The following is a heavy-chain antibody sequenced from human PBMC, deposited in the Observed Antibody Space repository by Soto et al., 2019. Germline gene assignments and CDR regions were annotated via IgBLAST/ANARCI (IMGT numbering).Heavy chain of an antibody. D-gene: IGHD2-15*01. CDR2: IYYSGST. CDR1: GGSISSSSYY. V-gene: IGHV4-39*01. Sequence: QLQLQESGPGLVKPSETLSLTCTVSGGSISSSSYYWGWIRQPPGKGLEWIGGIYYSGSTYYNPSLKSRVAISVDTSKNQFSLKLSSVTAADTAVYYCARQYCSGGSCYENSVMGEVYFDYWGQGTLVTVSS. CDR3: ARQYCSGGSCYENSVMGEVYFDY. J-gene: IGHJ4*02.